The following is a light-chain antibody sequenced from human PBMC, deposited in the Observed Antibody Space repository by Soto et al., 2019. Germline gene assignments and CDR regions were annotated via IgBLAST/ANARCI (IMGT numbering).Light chain of an antibody. CDR3: QQSFRSPYT. V-gene: IGKV1-39*01. J-gene: IGKJ2*01. Sequence: IPMTQSPSSLSAFVGDRVTVTCRASQSINIYLNWYQQRPGQAPTLLIYGASSLQSGVVSRFSGGGSRTDCTLTISSLQPEDFATYYCQQSFRSPYTFGQGTKLEIK. CDR1: QSINIY. CDR2: GAS.